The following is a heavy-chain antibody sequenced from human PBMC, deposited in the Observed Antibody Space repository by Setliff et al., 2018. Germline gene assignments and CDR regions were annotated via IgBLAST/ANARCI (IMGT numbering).Heavy chain of an antibody. CDR3: ARVADGSGSFYPGFDY. V-gene: IGHV4-31*03. Sequence: KPSETLSLTCTVSGDSISSGSYYWNWIRQHPEKGLEWLGYIFHSGSTHYNSSLKSRITISIDTSKNHFSLELNSVTAADSAVYYRARVADGSGSFYPGFDYWGQGILVTVSS. CDR2: IFHSGST. D-gene: IGHD3-10*01. CDR1: GDSISSGSYY. J-gene: IGHJ4*02.